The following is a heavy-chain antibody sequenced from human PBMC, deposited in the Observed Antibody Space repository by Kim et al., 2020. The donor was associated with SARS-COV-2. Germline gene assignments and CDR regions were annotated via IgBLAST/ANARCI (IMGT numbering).Heavy chain of an antibody. CDR3: ARVGPIGSSGFDY. CDR1: GFTFSDYY. J-gene: IGHJ4*02. Sequence: GGSLRLSCAASGFTFSDYYMSWIRQAPGKGLEWVSYISSSSSYTNYADSVKGRFTISRDNAKNSLYLQMNSLRAEDTAVYYCARVGPIGSSGFDYWGQGTLVTVSS. D-gene: IGHD3-22*01. CDR2: ISSSSSYT. V-gene: IGHV3-11*05.